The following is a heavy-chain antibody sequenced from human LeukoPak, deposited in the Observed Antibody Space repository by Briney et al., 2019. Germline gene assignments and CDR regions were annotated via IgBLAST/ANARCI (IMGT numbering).Heavy chain of an antibody. V-gene: IGHV3-23*01. CDR2: ISGSGGST. D-gene: IGHD2-15*01. CDR1: GFTFSSYA. CDR3: ARDIGLGYYRGGGSYLAD. J-gene: IGHJ4*02. Sequence: GGSLRLSCAASGFTFSSYAMSWVRQAPGKGLEWVSAISGSGGSTYYADSVKGRFTISRDNSKNTLYLQMNSLRAEDTAVYYCARDIGLGYYRGGGSYLADWTQGTLVTPSS.